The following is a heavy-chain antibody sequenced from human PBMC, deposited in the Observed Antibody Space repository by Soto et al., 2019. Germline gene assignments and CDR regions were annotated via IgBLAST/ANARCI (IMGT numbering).Heavy chain of an antibody. CDR1: GFTFSNYA. Sequence: EVQVLESGGGLMQQGGSLRLSCTASGFTFSNYAMSWVRHAPGKGLEWVSTIHDGGDYTHYTDSVKGRFTISRDNSRNTLFLQMNSLRAEDTAVYYCAKNRGSGSYTNWNFDVWGRGTLVTVSS. CDR3: AKNRGSGSYTNWNFDV. J-gene: IGHJ2*01. V-gene: IGHV3-23*01. D-gene: IGHD1-26*01. CDR2: IHDGGDYT.